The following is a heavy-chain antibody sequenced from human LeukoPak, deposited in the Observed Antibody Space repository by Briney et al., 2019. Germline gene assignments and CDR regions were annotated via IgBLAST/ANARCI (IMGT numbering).Heavy chain of an antibody. CDR1: GGFISSSSYY. Sequence: SEPLSLTCTVSGGFISSSSYYWGWIRQPPGKGLEWIGFIFYTGSTYNNPSLKSRVSISIDTSKNQFALKLSSVTAADTAVYYCASYKMFYYDSSGYYYGFDYWGQGTLVTVSS. V-gene: IGHV4-39*01. CDR3: ASYKMFYYDSSGYYYGFDY. J-gene: IGHJ4*02. CDR2: IFYTGST. D-gene: IGHD3-22*01.